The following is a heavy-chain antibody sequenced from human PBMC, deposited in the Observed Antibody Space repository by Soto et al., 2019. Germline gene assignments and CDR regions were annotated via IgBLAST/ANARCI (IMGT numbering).Heavy chain of an antibody. CDR1: GGSISSYY. J-gene: IGHJ4*02. CDR3: ARELTYYDFWSGYYGYYFDY. D-gene: IGHD3-3*01. V-gene: IGHV4-4*07. CDR2: IYTSGST. Sequence: SETLSLTCTVSGGSISSYYWSWIRHPAGKGLEWIGRIYTSGSTNYNPSLKSRVTMSVDTSKNQFSLKLSSVTAADTAVYYCARELTYYDFWSGYYGYYFDYWGQGTLVTVSS.